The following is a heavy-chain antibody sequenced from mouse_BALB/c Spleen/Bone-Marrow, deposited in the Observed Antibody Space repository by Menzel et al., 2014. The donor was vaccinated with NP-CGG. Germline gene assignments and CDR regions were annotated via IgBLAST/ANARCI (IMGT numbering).Heavy chain of an antibody. V-gene: IGHV1-66*01. CDR1: GYSFTSYY. D-gene: IGHD2-1*01. Sequence: VHLVESGPELVKPGASVKISCEASGYSFTSYYIHWVKQGPGQGLEWIGWIFPGSGNIKYNEKFKGEATLTADTSSSTAYMRLSSLTSEDSAAYFCARRGNWGYAMDYWGQGTSVTVSS. CDR2: IFPGSGNI. J-gene: IGHJ4*01. CDR3: ARRGNWGYAMDY.